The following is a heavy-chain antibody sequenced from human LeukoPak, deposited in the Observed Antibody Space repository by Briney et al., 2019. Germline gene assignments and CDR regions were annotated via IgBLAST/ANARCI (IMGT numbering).Heavy chain of an antibody. CDR3: ARGGLFAPLYYYDSSGSWFDY. J-gene: IGHJ4*02. D-gene: IGHD3-22*01. Sequence: GGSLRLSCAASGFTFSSYATHWVRQAPGKGLEWVAVISYDGSNKYYADSVKGRFTISRDNSKNTLYLQMNSLRAEDTAVYYCARGGLFAPLYYYDSSGSWFDYWGQGTLVTVSS. V-gene: IGHV3-30-3*01. CDR1: GFTFSSYA. CDR2: ISYDGSNK.